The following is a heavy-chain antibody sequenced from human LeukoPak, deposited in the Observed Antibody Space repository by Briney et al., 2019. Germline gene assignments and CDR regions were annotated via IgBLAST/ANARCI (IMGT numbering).Heavy chain of an antibody. CDR2: IYYSGST. V-gene: IGHV4-31*03. J-gene: IGHJ4*02. Sequence: SQTLSLTCTVSGGSISSGGYYWSWIRRHPGKGLEWIGYIYYSGSTYYNPSLKSRVTISVDTSKNQFSLKLSSVTAADTAVYYCASRLRSGAFDYWGQGTLVTVSS. CDR3: ASRLRSGAFDY. CDR1: GGSISSGGYY. D-gene: IGHD3-10*01.